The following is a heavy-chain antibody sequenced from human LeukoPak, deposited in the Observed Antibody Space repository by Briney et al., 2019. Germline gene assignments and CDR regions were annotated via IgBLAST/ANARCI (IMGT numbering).Heavy chain of an antibody. CDR1: GFTFSSYA. CDR3: AKVESLPYSSSWYVY. J-gene: IGHJ4*02. D-gene: IGHD6-13*01. Sequence: PGGSLRLSCAASGFTFSSYAMSWVRQAPGKVLEWVSAISGSGGSTYYADSVKGRFTISRDNSKNTLYLQMNSLRAEDTAVYYCAKVESLPYSSSWYVYWGQGTLVTVSS. CDR2: ISGSGGST. V-gene: IGHV3-23*01.